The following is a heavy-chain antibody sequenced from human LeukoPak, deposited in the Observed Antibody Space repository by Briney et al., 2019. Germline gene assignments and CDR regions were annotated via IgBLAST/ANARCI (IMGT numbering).Heavy chain of an antibody. D-gene: IGHD2-8*01. Sequence: GGSLRLSCAASGFTFSSYWMHWVRQAPGKGLVWVSRINSDGSSTSYADSVKGRFTISRDNAKNTLYLQMNSLRAEDTAVYYCARAGEGCTNGVCYTLSYYYYYMDVWGKGTTVTVSS. J-gene: IGHJ6*03. CDR1: GFTFSSYW. V-gene: IGHV3-74*01. CDR2: INSDGSST. CDR3: ARAGEGCTNGVCYTLSYYYYYMDV.